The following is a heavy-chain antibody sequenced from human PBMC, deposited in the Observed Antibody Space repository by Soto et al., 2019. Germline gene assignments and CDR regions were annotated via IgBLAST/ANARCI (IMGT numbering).Heavy chain of an antibody. Sequence: SETLSLTCTVSGGSISSYYWSWIRQPPGKGLEWIGYIYYSGSTNYNPSLKSRVTISVDTSKNQFSLKLSSVTAADTAVYYCARHLSLSGYDMTIFDYWGQGTLVTVSS. J-gene: IGHJ4*02. CDR1: GGSISSYY. V-gene: IGHV4-59*08. CDR2: IYYSGST. D-gene: IGHD5-12*01. CDR3: ARHLSLSGYDMTIFDY.